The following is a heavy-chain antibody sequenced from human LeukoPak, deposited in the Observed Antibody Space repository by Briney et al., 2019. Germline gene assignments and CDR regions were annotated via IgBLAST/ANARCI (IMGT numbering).Heavy chain of an antibody. D-gene: IGHD3-22*01. CDR3: AKERFTYYGSFEH. Sequence: GGSLRLSCAASGFTFSSYPMTWVRQAPGKGLEWVSTITGSGGSTDYADPVKGRFTISRDNSKNTLHLQMNSLRDEDTAVYYCAKERFTYYGSFEHWGQGTLVTVSS. V-gene: IGHV3-23*01. CDR1: GFTFSSYP. CDR2: ITGSGGST. J-gene: IGHJ5*02.